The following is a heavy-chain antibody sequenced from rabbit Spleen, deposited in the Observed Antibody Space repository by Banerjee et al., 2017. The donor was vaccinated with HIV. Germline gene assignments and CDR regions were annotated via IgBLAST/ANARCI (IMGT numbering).Heavy chain of an antibody. Sequence: QEQLEESGGGLVKPEGSLTLTCTASGFSFSSYYYMCWVRQAPGKGPEWIACIYTGSSGRIWYASWVNGRFTISSDNAQNTVDLKMTSLTVADTATYFCARADSSSKSRLDLWGPGTLVTVS. CDR2: IYTGSSGRI. CDR3: ARADSSSKSRLDL. J-gene: IGHJ6*01. CDR1: GFSFSSYYY. D-gene: IGHD1-1*01. V-gene: IGHV1S43*01.